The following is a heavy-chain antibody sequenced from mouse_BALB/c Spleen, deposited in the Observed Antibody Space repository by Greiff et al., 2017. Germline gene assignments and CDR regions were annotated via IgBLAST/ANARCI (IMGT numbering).Heavy chain of an antibody. J-gene: IGHJ1*01. CDR2: ISTYNGNT. Sequence: VQLQQSGPELVRPGVSVKLSCKGSGYTFTDYSMHWVKQSPAKSLEWIGVISTYNGNTNYNQKFKGKATMTVDKSSSTAYMELARMTSEDAAIYYYARGDCDDFDDWGEGTTVTVSS. D-gene: IGHD2-13*01. V-gene: IGHV1S137*01. CDR1: GYTFTDYS. CDR3: ARGDCDDFDD.